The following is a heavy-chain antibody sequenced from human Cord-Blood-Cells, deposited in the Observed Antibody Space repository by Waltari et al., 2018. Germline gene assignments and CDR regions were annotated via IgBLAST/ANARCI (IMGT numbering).Heavy chain of an antibody. CDR2: INHSGST. J-gene: IGHJ6*03. D-gene: IGHD3-22*01. CDR3: ARDDRNYYMDV. Sequence: QVQLQQWGAGLLKPSETLSLTCAVYGGSFSGYYWSWFRQPPGKGLEWIGEINHSGSTNYNPSLKSRVTISVDTSKNQFSLKLSSVTVADTAVYYCARDDRNYYMDVWGKGTTVTVSS. V-gene: IGHV4-34*01. CDR1: GGSFSGYY.